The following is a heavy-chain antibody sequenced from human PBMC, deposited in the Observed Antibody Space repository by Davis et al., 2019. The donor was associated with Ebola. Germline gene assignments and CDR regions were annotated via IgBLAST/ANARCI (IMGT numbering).Heavy chain of an antibody. J-gene: IGHJ4*02. CDR2: INADGSST. V-gene: IGHV3-74*01. CDR1: GFTFSSYW. Sequence: GESLKISCAASGFTFSSYWIHWVRQVPGKGLVWVSRINADGSSTSYADSVKGRFTISRDNAKNTLYLQMNSLRAEDTAVYYCAKVKYYSTWRGGFDSWGQGTLVTVSS. D-gene: IGHD6-13*01. CDR3: AKVKYYSTWRGGFDS.